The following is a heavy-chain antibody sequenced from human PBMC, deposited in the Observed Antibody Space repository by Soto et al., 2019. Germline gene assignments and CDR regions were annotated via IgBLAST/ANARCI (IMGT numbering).Heavy chain of an antibody. CDR2: TGSGTGPG. CDR3: ARRDTGGFYRFFDS. D-gene: IGHD2-8*02. CDR1: GGSLSTNP. V-gene: IGHV1-69*06. Sequence: SVKVSCKASGGSLSTNPISWVRQAPGQGLEWMGGTGSGTGPGNHAQKFQGRLTVTADKSTSTVYMELTNLSSEDTAVYYCARRDTGGFYRFFDSWGQGTLVTVSS. J-gene: IGHJ4*02.